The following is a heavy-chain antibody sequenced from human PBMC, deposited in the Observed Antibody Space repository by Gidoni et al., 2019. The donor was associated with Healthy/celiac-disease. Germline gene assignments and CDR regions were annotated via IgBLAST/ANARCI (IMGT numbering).Heavy chain of an antibody. CDR3: ARDRLSNGYCSGGSCYSLGDY. CDR2: IEYDGSNK. D-gene: IGHD2-15*01. Sequence: QVQLVASGGGVVQPGRSLRLSCAASGFTFSSSAMHWVRQAPGKGLEWVAVIEYDGSNKYYTDSVKGRFTISRDNSKNTLYLQMNSLRAEDTAVYYCARDRLSNGYCSGGSCYSLGDYWGQGTLVTVSS. J-gene: IGHJ4*02. V-gene: IGHV3-30-3*01. CDR1: GFTFSSSA.